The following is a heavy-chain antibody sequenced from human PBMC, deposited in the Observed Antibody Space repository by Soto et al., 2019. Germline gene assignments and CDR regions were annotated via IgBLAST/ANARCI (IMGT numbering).Heavy chain of an antibody. Sequence: TSETLSLTCAVSGVSISSGNWWTWVRQSPQRGLEYIGEIFHDGTANYYPSFERRVAISVDTSKNQFSLKLTSVTAADTAIYFCARLLYDTRLNYMHFDFWGQGTLVTVYS. J-gene: IGHJ4*02. CDR1: GVSISSGNW. D-gene: IGHD3-10*01. V-gene: IGHV4-4*02. CDR2: IFHDGTA. CDR3: ARLLYDTRLNYMHFDF.